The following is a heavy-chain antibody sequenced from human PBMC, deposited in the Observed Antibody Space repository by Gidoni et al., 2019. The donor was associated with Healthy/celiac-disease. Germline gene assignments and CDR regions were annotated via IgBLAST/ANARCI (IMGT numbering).Heavy chain of an antibody. CDR2: IIPIFGTA. V-gene: IGHV1-69*01. Sequence: QVQRVPAGAEGKKPESSVKVSCKASGGTCSSYAIRWVRQAPGQGLEWMGGIIPIFGTANYAQKFQGRVTITADESTSTAYMELSSLRSEDTAVYYCAREVPTYGSGSNYYYYYGMDVWGQGTTVTVSS. J-gene: IGHJ6*02. CDR3: AREVPTYGSGSNYYYYYGMDV. D-gene: IGHD3-10*01. CDR1: GGTCSSYA.